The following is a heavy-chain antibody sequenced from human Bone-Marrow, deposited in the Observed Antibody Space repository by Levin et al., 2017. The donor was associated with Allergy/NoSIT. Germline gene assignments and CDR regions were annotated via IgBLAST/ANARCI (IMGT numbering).Heavy chain of an antibody. CDR2: ISFDGNIK. CDR1: GFSFSTYG. Sequence: GGSLRLSCAASGFSFSTYGMHWVRQAPGKGLEWVAVISFDGNIKSYADSVKGRFTISRDNSKDTLYLQINSLRAEDTAVYYCAQHVFRYCSSTNCQRIDYWGQGALVTVSS. CDR3: AQHVFRYCSSTNCQRIDY. D-gene: IGHD2-2*01. J-gene: IGHJ4*02. V-gene: IGHV3-30*18.